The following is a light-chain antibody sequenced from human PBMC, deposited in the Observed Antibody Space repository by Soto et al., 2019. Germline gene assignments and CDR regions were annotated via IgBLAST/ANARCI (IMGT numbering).Light chain of an antibody. CDR2: SAS. J-gene: IGKJ1*01. Sequence: EIVLTQSPGPLSLSPGERATLSCRSSQSVSSSYLAWYQQKPGQAPRLLMYSASTRATGIPARFSGSGSGTEFTLTISSLQSEDVAVYYCQHYNNWPWTLGQGTKVDIK. CDR1: QSVSSSY. V-gene: IGKV3-15*01. CDR3: QHYNNWPWT.